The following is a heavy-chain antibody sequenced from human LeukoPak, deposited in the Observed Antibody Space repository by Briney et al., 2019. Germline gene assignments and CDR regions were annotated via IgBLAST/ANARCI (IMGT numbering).Heavy chain of an antibody. D-gene: IGHD3-22*01. J-gene: IGHJ6*02. V-gene: IGHV1-69*13. CDR1: GGTFSSYA. CDR2: IIPIFGTA. CDR3: ARDLYYDSSGYYGMDV. Sequence: ASVKVSCKASGGTFSSYAISWVRQAPGQGLEWMGGIIPIFGTANYAQKFQGRVTITADESTSTAYMELSSLRSEDTAVYYRARDLYYDSSGYYGMDVWGQGTTVTVSS.